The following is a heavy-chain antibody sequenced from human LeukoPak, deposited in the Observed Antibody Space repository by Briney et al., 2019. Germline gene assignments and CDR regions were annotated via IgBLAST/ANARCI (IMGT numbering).Heavy chain of an antibody. CDR3: AKGLDWYCSGGSCYNIDY. CDR1: GFTFSSYG. V-gene: IGHV3-33*06. Sequence: GGSLRLTCAVSGFTFSSYGMHWVRQAPGKGLEWVAVIWYDGSNKYYADSVKGRFTISRDNSKNTLYLQVNSLRAEDTAVYYCAKGLDWYCSGGSCYNIDYWGQGTLVTVSS. CDR2: IWYDGSNK. D-gene: IGHD2-15*01. J-gene: IGHJ4*02.